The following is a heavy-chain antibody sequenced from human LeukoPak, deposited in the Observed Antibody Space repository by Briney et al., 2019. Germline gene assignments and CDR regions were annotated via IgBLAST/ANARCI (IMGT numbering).Heavy chain of an antibody. V-gene: IGHV3-74*01. J-gene: IGHJ4*02. CDR1: GFTFSSYW. CDR2: INSDGSSI. Sequence: GGSLRLSCAASGFTFSSYWMHWVRQAPGKGLLWVSRINSDGSSISYADSVKGRFTISRDNAKNTLYLQMNSLRAEDTAVYYCAGAVAGTYFDYWGQGTLVTVSS. CDR3: AGAVAGTYFDY. D-gene: IGHD6-19*01.